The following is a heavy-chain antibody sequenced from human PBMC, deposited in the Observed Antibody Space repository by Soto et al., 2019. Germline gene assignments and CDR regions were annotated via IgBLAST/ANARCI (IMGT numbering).Heavy chain of an antibody. V-gene: IGHV2-5*02. J-gene: IGHJ4*02. CDR2: IYCDDDK. CDR3: AHIVVAGLGYYFDY. D-gene: IGHD6-19*01. CDR1: GFSLSSTRMA. Sequence: QITLKESGPTLVKPTQTLTLTCTFSGFSLSSTRMAVGWIRQPPGKALEWLALIYCDDDKRYSPLLKSRLTITKDTSKNQVVLTMSNMDPVDTARYYCAHIVVAGLGYYFDYWGQGTLVTVSS.